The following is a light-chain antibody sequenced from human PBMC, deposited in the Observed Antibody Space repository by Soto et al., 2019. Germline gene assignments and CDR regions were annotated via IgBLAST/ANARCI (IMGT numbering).Light chain of an antibody. CDR3: QQYDNLPFT. CDR1: QDINNY. Sequence: DVQLTQSPSSLSASVGDRVTVICQASQDINNYLNWYQQKPGKAPKVLIYDSSNLKTGVPSRFSVSRSGTDFTFTISSLQPEDFATYYCQQYDNLPFTFGGGTKVDIK. J-gene: IGKJ4*01. CDR2: DSS. V-gene: IGKV1-33*01.